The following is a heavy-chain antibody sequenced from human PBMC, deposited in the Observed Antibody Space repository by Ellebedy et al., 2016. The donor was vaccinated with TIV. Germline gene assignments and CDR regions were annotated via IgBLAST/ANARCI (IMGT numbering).Heavy chain of an antibody. CDR2: VHYRGYT. D-gene: IGHD5-24*01. V-gene: IGHV4-61*08. Sequence: MPSETLSLTYTVSGGSLSSGDYYWNWIRQPPGKGLEWIAYVHYRGYTNYNPSLESRVAISLDTSKNQVSLKLTSVTAADTAVYYCAREGIDGYNYFDYWGRGTLVTVSS. CDR3: AREGIDGYNYFDY. CDR1: GGSLSSGDYY. J-gene: IGHJ4*02.